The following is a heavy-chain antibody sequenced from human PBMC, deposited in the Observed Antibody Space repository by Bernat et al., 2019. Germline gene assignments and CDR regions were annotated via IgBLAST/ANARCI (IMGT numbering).Heavy chain of an antibody. CDR3: ARVPTYYYDSSGYYFPHYGMDV. Sequence: QVQLVQSGAEEKKPGASVKVSCKASGYTFTSYAMHWVRQAPGQRLEWMGWINAGNGNTKYSQKFQGRVTITRDTSASTAYMGLSSLRSEDTAVYYCARVPTYYYDSSGYYFPHYGMDVWGQGTTVTVSS. D-gene: IGHD3-22*01. J-gene: IGHJ6*02. CDR1: GYTFTSYA. V-gene: IGHV1-3*05. CDR2: INAGNGNT.